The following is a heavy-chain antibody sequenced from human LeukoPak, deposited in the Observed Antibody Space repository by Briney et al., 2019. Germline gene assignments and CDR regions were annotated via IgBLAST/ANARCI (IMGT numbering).Heavy chain of an antibody. V-gene: IGHV3-30*03. CDR1: GFTFSSYG. Sequence: SLRLSCAASGFTFSSYGMHWVRQAPGKGLEWVAVISYDGSNKYYADSVKGRFTISRDNSKNTLYLQMNSLRAEDTAVYYCATSDYTTVTTSANYYYYGMDVWGQGTTVTVSS. CDR3: ATSDYTTVTTSANYYYYGMDV. CDR2: ISYDGSNK. J-gene: IGHJ6*02. D-gene: IGHD4-17*01.